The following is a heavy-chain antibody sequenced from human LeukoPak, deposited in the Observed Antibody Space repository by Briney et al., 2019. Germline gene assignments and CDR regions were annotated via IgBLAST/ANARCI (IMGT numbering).Heavy chain of an antibody. CDR1: GGTFNSYA. J-gene: IGHJ4*02. CDR2: IIPILGIA. Sequence: ASVKVSCKASGGTFNSYAISWVRQAPGQGLEWMGRIIPILGIANYAQKFQGRVTITADKSTSTAYMELSSLRSEDTAVYYCAKTGYSSSWDFDYWGQGTLVTVSS. CDR3: AKTGYSSSWDFDY. V-gene: IGHV1-69*04. D-gene: IGHD6-13*01.